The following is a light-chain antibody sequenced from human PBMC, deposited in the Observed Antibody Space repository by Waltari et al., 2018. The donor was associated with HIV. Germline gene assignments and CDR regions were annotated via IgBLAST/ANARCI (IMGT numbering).Light chain of an antibody. Sequence: QSTLTQPPSVSGAPGQWVTISCTGSSANIGAGHDVQWCQQVPGTAPNRLIYNNDARPSGFPDRFAGSKSGTSAALAITGLQAEDESDYYCQSYDNSLNGWGFGGGTKLTVL. CDR3: QSYDNSLNGWG. CDR2: NND. CDR1: SANIGAGHD. V-gene: IGLV1-40*01. J-gene: IGLJ3*02.